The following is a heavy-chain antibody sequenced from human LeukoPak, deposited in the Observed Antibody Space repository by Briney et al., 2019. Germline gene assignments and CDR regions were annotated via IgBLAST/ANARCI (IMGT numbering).Heavy chain of an antibody. CDR3: AKLQQLVVGTVDY. D-gene: IGHD6-13*01. J-gene: IGHJ4*02. Sequence: GGSLRLSCAASGFTFSGYAMSWVRQAPGKGLEWVSSISGSDGSTYYADSVKGRFTISRDNSKNTLCLQMNSLRAEDTALYYCAKLQQLVVGTVDYWGQGTLVTVSS. V-gene: IGHV3-23*01. CDR1: GFTFSGYA. CDR2: ISGSDGST.